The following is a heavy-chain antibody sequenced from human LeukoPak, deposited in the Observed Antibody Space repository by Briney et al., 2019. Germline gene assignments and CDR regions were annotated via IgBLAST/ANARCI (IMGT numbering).Heavy chain of an antibody. J-gene: IGHJ6*03. CDR2: IYTSGST. D-gene: IGHD3-10*01. V-gene: IGHV4-4*07. CDR3: AREGSDYYGSGSYHRSYYYYMDV. Sequence: SETLSLTCTVSGGSISSYYWSWIRQPAGKGLEWIGRIYTSGSTNYNPSLKSRVTMSVDTSKNQFSLKLSSVTAADTAVYYCAREGSDYYGSGSYHRSYYYYMDVWGKGTTVTISS. CDR1: GGSISSYY.